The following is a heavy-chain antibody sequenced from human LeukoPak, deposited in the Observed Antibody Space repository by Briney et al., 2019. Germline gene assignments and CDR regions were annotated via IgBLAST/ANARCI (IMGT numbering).Heavy chain of an antibody. CDR3: ASDIYLRSYLTFDY. D-gene: IGHD1-26*01. J-gene: IGHJ4*02. CDR2: IYSGGST. CDR1: GFTVSSNY. Sequence: GGSLRLSGAASGFTVSSNYMSWVRQAPGKGLEWVSVIYSGGSTYYADSVKGRSTISRDNSKNTLYLQMNSLRAEDTAVYYCASDIYLRSYLTFDYWGQGTLVTVSS. V-gene: IGHV3-53*01.